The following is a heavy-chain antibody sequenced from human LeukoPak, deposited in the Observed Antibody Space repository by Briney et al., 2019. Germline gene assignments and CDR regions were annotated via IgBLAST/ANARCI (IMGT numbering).Heavy chain of an antibody. V-gene: IGHV4-34*01. CDR2: INHSEAT. CDR3: ARAAQYCSGGSRYGGYFQH. CDR1: GGSFSGYY. J-gene: IGHJ1*01. Sequence: PSETLSLTCGVYGGSFSGYYWRWIRQPPGKGLEWIGEINHSEATDYNPSFRSRVTISVGPSKNPFSMKLSSVTAADTAVYYCARAAQYCSGGSRYGGYFQHWGQGTLVTVSS. D-gene: IGHD2-15*01.